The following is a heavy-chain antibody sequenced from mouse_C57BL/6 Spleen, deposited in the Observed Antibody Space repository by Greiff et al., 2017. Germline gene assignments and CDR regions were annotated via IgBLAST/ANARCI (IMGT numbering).Heavy chain of an antibody. CDR3: ARLNDGYYSY. V-gene: IGHV1-69*01. Sequence: VQLQQSGAELVMPGASVKLSCKASGYTFTSYWMHWVKQRPGQGLEWIGEIDPSDSYTNYNQKFKGKSTLTVDKSSSTAYMQLSSLTSEDSAVYYCARLNDGYYSYWGQGTLVTVSA. CDR2: IDPSDSYT. CDR1: GYTFTSYW. J-gene: IGHJ3*01. D-gene: IGHD2-3*01.